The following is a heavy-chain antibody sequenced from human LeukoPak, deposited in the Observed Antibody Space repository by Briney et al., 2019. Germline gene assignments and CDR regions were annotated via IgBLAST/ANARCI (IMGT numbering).Heavy chain of an antibody. Sequence: PGRSLRLSCAASGFTFSSYGMPWVRQAPGKGLEWVAVISYDGSNKYYADSVKGRFTISRDNSKNTLYLQMNSLRAEDTAVYYCTTDLRYCSGGSCYSVGYWGQGTLVTVSS. CDR2: ISYDGSNK. V-gene: IGHV3-30*03. D-gene: IGHD2-15*01. J-gene: IGHJ4*02. CDR1: GFTFSSYG. CDR3: TTDLRYCSGGSCYSVGY.